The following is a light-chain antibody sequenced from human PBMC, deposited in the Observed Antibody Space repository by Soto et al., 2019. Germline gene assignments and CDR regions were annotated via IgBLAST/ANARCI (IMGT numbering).Light chain of an antibody. CDR3: QQRKNWPLT. Sequence: EIVLTQSPATLSLSPGERATLSCRASQSVSTSLVWYQHKPGQAPRLLIYDASNRATGVPARFSGSGSGTDFTLTISSLEPEDFAVYYCQQRKNWPLTFGGGTKVEIK. CDR1: QSVSTS. V-gene: IGKV3-11*01. CDR2: DAS. J-gene: IGKJ4*01.